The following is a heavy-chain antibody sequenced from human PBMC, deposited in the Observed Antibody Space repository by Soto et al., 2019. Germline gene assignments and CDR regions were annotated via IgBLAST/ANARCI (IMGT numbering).Heavy chain of an antibody. CDR2: INPDNGNT. CDR3: ASVQGITTFGVYSMYYYGMDV. V-gene: IGHV1-18*01. J-gene: IGHJ6*02. Sequence: ASVKVSCKASGYTFTRSGISWVRQAPGQGLEWLGWINPDNGNTNYAQHLQGRVSLTTDTSTSTAYMDLRSLRSDDTAVYYCASVQGITTFGVYSMYYYGMDVWGQGTTVTVSS. D-gene: IGHD3-3*01. CDR1: GYTFTRSG.